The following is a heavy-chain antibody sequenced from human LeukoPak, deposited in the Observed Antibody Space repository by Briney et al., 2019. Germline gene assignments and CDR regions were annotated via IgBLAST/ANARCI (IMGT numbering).Heavy chain of an antibody. Sequence: GGSLRLSCAASGFTFSSYAMSWVRQAPGKGLEWVSAISGSAVDTWYADSVKGRFTISRDNSKDTLYLQMNSLRDEDTAVYYCAKDSMVRGVIIPIWGQGTLVTVSS. J-gene: IGHJ4*02. CDR3: AKDSMVRGVIIPI. CDR2: ISGSAVDT. CDR1: GFTFSSYA. D-gene: IGHD3-10*01. V-gene: IGHV3-23*01.